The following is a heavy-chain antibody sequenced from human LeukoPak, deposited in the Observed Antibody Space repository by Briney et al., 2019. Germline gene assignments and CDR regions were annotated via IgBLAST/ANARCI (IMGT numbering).Heavy chain of an antibody. J-gene: IGHJ4*02. Sequence: SETLSLTCTVSGGSISGHYWSWIRQPPGKGLEWIGYIYYSGSTNYNPSLKSRVTISVDTSKNQFSLKLSSVTAADTAVYYCASSSRFLEWLDYWGQGTLVTVSS. CDR2: IYYSGST. D-gene: IGHD3-3*01. CDR1: GGSISGHY. V-gene: IGHV4-59*11. CDR3: ASSSRFLEWLDY.